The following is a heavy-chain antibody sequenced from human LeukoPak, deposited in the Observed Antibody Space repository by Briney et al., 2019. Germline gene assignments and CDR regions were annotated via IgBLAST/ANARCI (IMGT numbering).Heavy chain of an antibody. CDR3: ARDQGHYYDSSGDY. V-gene: IGHV4-38-2*02. D-gene: IGHD3-22*01. CDR1: GYSISSGYY. Sequence: PSETLSLTCTVSGYSISSGYYWGWIRQPPGKGLEWIGSIYHSGSTYYNPSLKSRVTISVDTSKNQFSLKLSSVTAADTAVYYCARDQGHYYDSSGDYWGQGTLVTVSS. J-gene: IGHJ4*02. CDR2: IYHSGST.